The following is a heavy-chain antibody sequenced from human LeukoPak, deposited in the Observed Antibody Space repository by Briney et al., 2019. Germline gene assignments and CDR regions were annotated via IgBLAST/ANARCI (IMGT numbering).Heavy chain of an antibody. CDR1: KFTFSNYW. V-gene: IGHV3-7*02. CDR3: ARVYPITVAGTVSDY. Sequence: GGSLRLSCVASKFTFSNYWMSWVRQAPGKGLEWVANIKYDGSEKYYVDPVKGRFTVSRDNAKNSLYLQMNSLRAEDTAVYYCARVYPITVAGTVSDYWGQGTLVTASS. D-gene: IGHD6-19*01. J-gene: IGHJ4*02. CDR2: IKYDGSEK.